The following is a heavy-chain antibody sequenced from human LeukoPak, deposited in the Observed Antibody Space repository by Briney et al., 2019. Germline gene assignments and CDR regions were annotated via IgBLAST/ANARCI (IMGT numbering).Heavy chain of an antibody. CDR3: ATGAALCSY. CDR2: ISAYNGNT. J-gene: IGHJ4*02. Sequence: GESLKISCKGSGYSFTSYWIGWVRQAPGQGLEWMGWISAYNGNTNYAQKLQGRVTMTIDTSTSTAYMELRSLRSDDTAVYYCATGAALCSYWGQGTLVTVSS. CDR1: GYSFTSYW. D-gene: IGHD6-25*01. V-gene: IGHV1-18*04.